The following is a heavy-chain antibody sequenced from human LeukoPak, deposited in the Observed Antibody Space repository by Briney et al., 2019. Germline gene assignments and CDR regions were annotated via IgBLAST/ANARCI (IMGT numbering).Heavy chain of an antibody. D-gene: IGHD4-11*01. CDR2: ISSNGGST. Sequence: GGSLRLSCSASGFTFSSYAMHWVRQAPGKGLEYVSAISSNGGSTYYADSVKGRFTISRDNSKNTLYLQMSSLRAEDTAVYYCVKDRGSGYSNYFYYYGMDVWGQGTTVTVSS. CDR3: VKDRGSGYSNYFYYYGMDV. CDR1: GFTFSSYA. J-gene: IGHJ6*02. V-gene: IGHV3-64D*06.